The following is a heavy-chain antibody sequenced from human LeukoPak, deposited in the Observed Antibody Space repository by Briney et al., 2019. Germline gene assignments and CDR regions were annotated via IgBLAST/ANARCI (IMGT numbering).Heavy chain of an antibody. J-gene: IGHJ2*01. CDR2: TYYSGTT. CDR3: AGGRRDGYSFYWYFDL. Sequence: SETLSLTYTVSGGSTSNYYLSWIRQPPEKRLEWIGYTYYSGTTNFNPSLKSRVTISVDTPKSQSSLRLGSVTAADTAVYYCAGGRRDGYSFYWYFDLWGRGTLVTVSS. CDR1: GGSTSNYY. V-gene: IGHV4-59*08. D-gene: IGHD5-24*01.